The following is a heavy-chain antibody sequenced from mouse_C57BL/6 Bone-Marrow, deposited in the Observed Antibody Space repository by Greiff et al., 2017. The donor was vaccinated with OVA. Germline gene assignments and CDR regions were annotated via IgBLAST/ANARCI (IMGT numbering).Heavy chain of an antibody. J-gene: IGHJ3*01. CDR3: TRSGYSNYGFAY. V-gene: IGHV1-81*01. CDR2: IYPRSGNT. CDR1: GYTFTSYG. D-gene: IGHD2-5*01. Sequence: QVQLQQSGAELARPGASVKLSCKASGYTFTSYGISWVKQRTGQGLEWIGEIYPRSGNTYYNEKFKGKATLTADQSSSTAYMELRSLPSEDSAVYFCTRSGYSNYGFAYCGQGTLVTVSA.